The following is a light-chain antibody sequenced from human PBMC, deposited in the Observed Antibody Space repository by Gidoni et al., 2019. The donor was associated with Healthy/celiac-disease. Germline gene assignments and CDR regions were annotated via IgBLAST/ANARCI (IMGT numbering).Light chain of an antibody. CDR1: QRISSY. J-gene: IGKJ2*01. Sequence: IPMTQSPSSLSAAVGDRVTITCRASQRISSYLNWYQQKPGKAPKLLIYAASSLQSGVPSRFSGSGSGTDFTLTISSLQPEDFAAYYCQQSYSTRYTFGQGTKLEIK. CDR2: AAS. V-gene: IGKV1-39*01. CDR3: QQSYSTRYT.